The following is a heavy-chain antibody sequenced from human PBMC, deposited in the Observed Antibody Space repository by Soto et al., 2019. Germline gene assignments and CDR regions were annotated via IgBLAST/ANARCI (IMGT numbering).Heavy chain of an antibody. Sequence: GGSLRLSCAASGFTFSSYGMHWVRQAPGKGLEWVAVIWYDGSNKYYADSVKGRFTISRDNSKNTLYLQMNSLRAEDTAVYYCAREWIQLWFYYYYGMDVWGQGTTVTVSS. CDR3: AREWIQLWFYYYYGMDV. D-gene: IGHD5-18*01. CDR1: GFTFSSYG. CDR2: IWYDGSNK. V-gene: IGHV3-33*01. J-gene: IGHJ6*02.